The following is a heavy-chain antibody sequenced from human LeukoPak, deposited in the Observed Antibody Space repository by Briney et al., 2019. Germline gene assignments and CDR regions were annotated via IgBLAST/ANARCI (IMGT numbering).Heavy chain of an antibody. V-gene: IGHV3-7*03. Sequence: GGSPRLSCAASGFTFSSYWMNWARQAPGKGLEWVASINHNGNVNYYVDSVKGRFTISRDNAKNSLYLQMSNLRAEDTAVYFCARGGGLDVWGQGATVTVSS. CDR3: ARGGGLDV. D-gene: IGHD3-16*01. J-gene: IGHJ6*02. CDR1: GFTFSSYW. CDR2: INHNGNVN.